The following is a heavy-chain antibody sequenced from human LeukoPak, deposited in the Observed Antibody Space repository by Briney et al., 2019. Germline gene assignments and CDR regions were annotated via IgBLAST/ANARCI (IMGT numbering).Heavy chain of an antibody. Sequence: ASVKVSCKVSGYTLTELSMHWVRQAPGKGLEWMGGFDPEDGETIYAQKFQGRVTMTEDTSTDTAYMELSSLRSEDTAVYYCASLYAAMRFDVGPHYYYYMDVWGKGTTVTVSS. V-gene: IGHV1-24*01. J-gene: IGHJ6*03. CDR1: GYTLTELS. D-gene: IGHD2-2*01. CDR3: ASLYAAMRFDVGPHYYYYMDV. CDR2: FDPEDGET.